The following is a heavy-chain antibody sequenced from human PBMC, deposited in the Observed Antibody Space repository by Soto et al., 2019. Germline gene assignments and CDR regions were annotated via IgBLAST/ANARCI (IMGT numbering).Heavy chain of an antibody. V-gene: IGHV4-61*01. CDR1: GGSVSSGSYY. CDR2: IYYCGST. Sequence: SETLSLTCTVSGGSVSSGSYYWSWIRQPPGKGLEWIGYIYYCGSTNYNPSLKSRVTISVDTSKNQFSLKLSSVTAADTAVYYCARGTAAATYYYYGMDVWGQGTTVTVSS. J-gene: IGHJ6*02. CDR3: ARGTAAATYYYYGMDV. D-gene: IGHD6-13*01.